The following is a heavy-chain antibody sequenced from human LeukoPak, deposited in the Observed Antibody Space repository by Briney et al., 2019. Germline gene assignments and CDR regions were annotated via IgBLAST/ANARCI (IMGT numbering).Heavy chain of an antibody. CDR3: GKDGGQGVDY. Sequence: GGSLRLSCAASGFTFDDYAMHWVRPAPGKGLEWVSLISWDGGSTYYADSVKGRFTISRDNSKNSLYLQMNSLRAEDMAVYYCGKDGGQGVDYWGQGTLVTVSS. J-gene: IGHJ4*02. D-gene: IGHD3-16*01. CDR1: GFTFDDYA. CDR2: ISWDGGST. V-gene: IGHV3-43D*03.